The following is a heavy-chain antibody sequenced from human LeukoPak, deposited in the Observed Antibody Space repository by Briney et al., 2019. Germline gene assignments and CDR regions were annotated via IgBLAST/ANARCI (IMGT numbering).Heavy chain of an antibody. J-gene: IGHJ4*02. CDR3: ARDATMGSFDY. D-gene: IGHD3-10*01. CDR2: INPNSGGT. CDR1: GYTFTDYY. Sequence: ASVKVSCKASGYTFTDYYIHWVRQAPGQGLEWMGRINPNSGGTNYAQKFQGRVTMTRDTSISTAYMELSSLRSDDTAMYYCARDATMGSFDYWAREPWSPSPQ. V-gene: IGHV1-2*06.